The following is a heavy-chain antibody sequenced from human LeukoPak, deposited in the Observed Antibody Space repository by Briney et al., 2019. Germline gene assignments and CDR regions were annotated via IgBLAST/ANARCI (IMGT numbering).Heavy chain of an antibody. V-gene: IGHV4-59*08. Sequence: SETLSLTCTVSGGSISSYYWSWIRQPPGKGLEWIGYIYYSGSTNYNPSLKSRVTISVDTSKNQFSLKLSSVTAANTAVYYCARLSPEGYYFDYWGQGTLVTVSS. CDR3: ARLSPEGYYFDY. J-gene: IGHJ4*02. CDR2: IYYSGST. CDR1: GGSISSYY.